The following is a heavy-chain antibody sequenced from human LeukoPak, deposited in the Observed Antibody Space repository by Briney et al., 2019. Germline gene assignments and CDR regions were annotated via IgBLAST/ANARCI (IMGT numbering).Heavy chain of an antibody. J-gene: IGHJ5*02. V-gene: IGHV4-59*01. CDR1: GGSISSYY. D-gene: IGHD3-22*01. CDR2: IYYSGST. Sequence: SETLSLTCTVSGGSISSYYWSWIRQPPGKGLEWIGYIYYSGSTNYNPSLRSRVTISVDTSKNQFSLKLSSVTVADTAVYYCARLRSYYDRSGYKQLWFDPWGQGTLVTVSS. CDR3: ARLRSYYDRSGYKQLWFDP.